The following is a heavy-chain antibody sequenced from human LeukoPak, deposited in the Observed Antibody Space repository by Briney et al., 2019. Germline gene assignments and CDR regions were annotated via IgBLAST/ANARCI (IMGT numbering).Heavy chain of an antibody. Sequence: PGGSLRPSRAPAGLTFSDYCMSWIRQAPGKGLEWVTLIRSSSSYTNYADSVKGRFTISRDTAKNSLYLQMNSLRAEDTAVYYCARGRTTVVTQGSYDYWGQGTLVTVSS. V-gene: IGHV3-11*06. CDR1: GLTFSDYC. CDR3: ARGRTTVVTQGSYDY. J-gene: IGHJ4*02. D-gene: IGHD4-23*01. CDR2: IRSSSSYT.